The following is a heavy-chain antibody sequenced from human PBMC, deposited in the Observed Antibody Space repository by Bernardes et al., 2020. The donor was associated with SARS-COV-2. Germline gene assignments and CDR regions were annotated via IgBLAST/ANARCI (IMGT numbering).Heavy chain of an antibody. CDR2: ISYDGSNK. J-gene: IGHJ6*02. CDR1: GFTFSSYG. D-gene: IGHD2-2*02. Sequence: GGSLRLSCAASGFTFSSYGMHWVRQAPGKGLEWVAVISYDGSNKYYADSVKGRFTISRDNSKNTLYLQMNSLRAEDTAVYYCARDSVVVVPAAIRTSGGGAYYYYYGMDVWGQGTTVTVSS. V-gene: IGHV3-30*03. CDR3: ARDSVVVVPAAIRTSGGGAYYYYYGMDV.